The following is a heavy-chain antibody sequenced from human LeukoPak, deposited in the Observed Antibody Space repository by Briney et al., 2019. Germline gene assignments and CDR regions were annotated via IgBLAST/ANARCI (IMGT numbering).Heavy chain of an antibody. V-gene: IGHV3-53*01. Sequence: GGSLRLSCAVSGFTVSNNYMSWVRQAPGKGLEWVSVLYSGGSTYYADSVKGRFTISRDNSKNTLYLQMNSLRAEDTAVYYCARELTYYYDSSGYIDYWGQGTLVTVSS. D-gene: IGHD3-22*01. J-gene: IGHJ4*02. CDR3: ARELTYYYDSSGYIDY. CDR2: LYSGGST. CDR1: GFTVSNNY.